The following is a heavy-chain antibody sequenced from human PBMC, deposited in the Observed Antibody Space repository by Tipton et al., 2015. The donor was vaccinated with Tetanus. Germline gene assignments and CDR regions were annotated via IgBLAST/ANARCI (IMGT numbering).Heavy chain of an antibody. CDR1: GGSFSGYY. J-gene: IGHJ4*02. D-gene: IGHD4-17*01. CDR3: ATTDYGCKGGGY. Sequence: TLSLTCAVYGGSFSGYYWSWIRQPPGKGLEWIGEINHSGSTNYNPSLKSRVTISVDTPKNQFSLKLSSVTAAGTGGYYCATTDYGCKGGGYWGQGTLVTVSS. CDR2: INHSGST. V-gene: IGHV4-34*01.